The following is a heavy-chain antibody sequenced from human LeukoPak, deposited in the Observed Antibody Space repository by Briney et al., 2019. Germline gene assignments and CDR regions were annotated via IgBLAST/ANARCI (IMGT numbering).Heavy chain of an antibody. V-gene: IGHV1-69*13. J-gene: IGHJ4*02. CDR3: ARGRFAVRGVIIERYREVY. CDR2: IIPIFGTA. D-gene: IGHD3-10*01. CDR1: RGTFSSYA. Sequence: SSVPVSCMASRGTFSSYALSWLRPAPARGLEWMGGIIPIFGTANYTQKRQGSDTLTEDESTSTAYMELSSTGSPEKPVHNRARGRFAVRGVIIERYREVYWGQGTLVTVSS.